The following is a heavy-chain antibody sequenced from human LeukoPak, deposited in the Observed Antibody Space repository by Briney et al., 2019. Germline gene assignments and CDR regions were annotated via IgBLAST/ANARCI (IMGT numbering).Heavy chain of an antibody. J-gene: IGHJ3*02. V-gene: IGHV3-48*01. D-gene: IGHD3-22*01. CDR2: ISSSSSTI. Sequence: GGSLRLSCAASGFTFSSYSMNWVRQAPGKGLEWVSYISSSSSTIYYADSVKGRFTISRDNAKNSLYLQMNSLRAEDTAVYYCARDLYYYDSSGYLGAFDIWGQGTMVTVSS. CDR3: ARDLYYYDSSGYLGAFDI. CDR1: GFTFSSYS.